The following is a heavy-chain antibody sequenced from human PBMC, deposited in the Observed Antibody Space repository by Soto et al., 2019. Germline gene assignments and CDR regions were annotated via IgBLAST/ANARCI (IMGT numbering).Heavy chain of an antibody. V-gene: IGHV2-5*02. CDR3: AHSPPYDILTGSLNYFDY. CDR2: IFWDDDK. CDR1: GFSLSTSGVG. J-gene: IGHJ4*02. D-gene: IGHD3-9*01. Sequence: QITLKESGPTLVKPTQTLTLTCTFSGFSLSTSGVGVGWIRQPPGKALEWLALIFWDDDKRYSPSLKSRLTITKGTSKNQVVLTMTNMDHVDTATYYCAHSPPYDILTGSLNYFDYWGQGTLVTVSS.